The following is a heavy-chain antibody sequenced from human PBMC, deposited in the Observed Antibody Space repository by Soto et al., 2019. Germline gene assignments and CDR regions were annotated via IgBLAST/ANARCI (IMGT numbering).Heavy chain of an antibody. V-gene: IGHV2-70*01. J-gene: IGHJ4*02. CDR1: GFSLSTSVMC. CDR2: IDWDDDK. D-gene: IGHD6-19*01. CDR3: ARSLAVAGPRCFDY. Sequence: VSGPTLADSTQTLTLTWTFSGFSLSTSVMCVSWIRQPPGKALEWLALIDWDDDKYYSTSLKTRLTISKDTSKSQGVLTMTNMDPVHTATYYCARSLAVAGPRCFDYWGQGTLVTVSS.